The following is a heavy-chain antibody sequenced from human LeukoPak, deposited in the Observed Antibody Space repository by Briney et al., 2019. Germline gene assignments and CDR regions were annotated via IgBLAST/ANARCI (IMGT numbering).Heavy chain of an antibody. V-gene: IGHV3-21*01. CDR2: ISSSSSYI. D-gene: IGHD1-1*01. Sequence: KSGGSLRLSCAASGFTFSSYSMNWVRQAPGKGLEWVSSISSSSSYIYYADSVKGRFTISRDNAKNSLYLQMNSLRAEDTAVYYCARDSAETKNFDYWCQGTLVTVSS. CDR1: GFTFSSYS. J-gene: IGHJ4*02. CDR3: ARDSAETKNFDY.